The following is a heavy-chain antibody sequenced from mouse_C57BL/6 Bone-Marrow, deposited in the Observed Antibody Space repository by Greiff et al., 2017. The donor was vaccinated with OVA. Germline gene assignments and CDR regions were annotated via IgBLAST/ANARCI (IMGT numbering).Heavy chain of an antibody. Sequence: DVQLVESGPGLVKPSQSLSLTCSVTGYSITSGYFWNWIRQFPGNKLEWMGYISYDGSNNYNPSLKNRISITRDTSKNQFFLRLNSVTTEDTATYYCARVAGTGFAYWGQGTLVTVSA. D-gene: IGHD4-1*01. J-gene: IGHJ3*01. CDR2: ISYDGSN. V-gene: IGHV3-6*01. CDR1: GYSITSGYF. CDR3: ARVAGTGFAY.